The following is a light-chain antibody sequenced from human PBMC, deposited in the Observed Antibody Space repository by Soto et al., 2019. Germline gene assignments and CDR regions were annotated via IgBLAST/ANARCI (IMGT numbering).Light chain of an antibody. J-gene: IGKJ5*01. CDR2: DAS. Sequence: EIVMTQSPATLSVSPGETATLSCRASQSVSRYLAWYQHRPVQAPRLLIYDASTRATGIPARFSGSGSGTEFTLTISGLQSEDFAVDSYQQCSDWPLFTFGQGTRLEIK. CDR1: QSVSRY. V-gene: IGKV3-15*01. CDR3: QQCSDWPLFT.